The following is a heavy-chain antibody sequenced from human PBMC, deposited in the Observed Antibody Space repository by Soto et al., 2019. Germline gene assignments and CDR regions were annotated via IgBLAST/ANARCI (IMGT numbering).Heavy chain of an antibody. CDR3: ARGPRGTVTTDYYYGMDV. D-gene: IGHD4-17*01. V-gene: IGHV3-21*01. CDR1: GFTFSSYS. CDR2: ISSSSSYI. Sequence: TGGSLRLSCAASGFTFSSYSMNWVRQATGKGLEWVSSISSSSSYIYYADSVKGRFTISRDNAKNSLYLQMNSLRAEDTAVYYCARGPRGTVTTDYYYGMDVWGQGTTVTVSS. J-gene: IGHJ6*02.